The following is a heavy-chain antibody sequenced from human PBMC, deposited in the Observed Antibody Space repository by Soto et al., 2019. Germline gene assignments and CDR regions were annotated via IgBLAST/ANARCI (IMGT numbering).Heavy chain of an antibody. D-gene: IGHD2-15*01. CDR3: ANDLGYCSGGSCYSFYH. J-gene: IGHJ4*02. V-gene: IGHV1-69*02. CDR2: IIPILGIA. Sequence: QVQLVQSGAEVKKPESSVKVSCKASGGTFSSYTISWVRQAPGQGLEWMGRIIPILGIANYAQKFQGRVTITADKSTSTAYMELSSLRSEDTAVYYCANDLGYCSGGSCYSFYHWGQGTLVTVSS. CDR1: GGTFSSYT.